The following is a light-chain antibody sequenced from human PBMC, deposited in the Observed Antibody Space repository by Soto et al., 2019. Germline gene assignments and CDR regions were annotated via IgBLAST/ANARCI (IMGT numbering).Light chain of an antibody. CDR2: GAS. CDR3: LQYNNWPLT. J-gene: IGKJ4*01. CDR1: HRVSSY. Sequence: EIVMTQSPATLSVSPGERVTLSCRASHRVSSYLAWYQQKPGQAPRLLIYGASTRATDIPARFSGSGSGTDFTLTISSLQSEDFAVYYCLQYNNWPLTFGGGTKVEIK. V-gene: IGKV3D-15*01.